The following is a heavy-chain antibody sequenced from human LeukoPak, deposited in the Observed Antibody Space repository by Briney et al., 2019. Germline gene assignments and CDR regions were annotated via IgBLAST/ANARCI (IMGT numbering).Heavy chain of an antibody. V-gene: IGHV1-69*01. CDR2: IIPIFGTA. D-gene: IGHD3-22*01. J-gene: IGHJ1*01. CDR1: GGTFSSYA. CDR3: APLPGSGSLNQH. Sequence: SVKVSCKASGGTFSSYAISWVRQPPGQGREWKGGIIPIFGTANYAQKFQGRVTITADESTSTAYMELSSLRSEDTAVYYCAPLPGSGSLNQHWGQGTLVTVSS.